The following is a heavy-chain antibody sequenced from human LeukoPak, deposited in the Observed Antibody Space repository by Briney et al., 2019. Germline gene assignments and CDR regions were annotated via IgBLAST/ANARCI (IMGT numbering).Heavy chain of an antibody. CDR1: GFTFSDYY. V-gene: IGHV3-66*01. CDR3: ARCLLVQGYYYGMDV. CDR2: IYSGGST. Sequence: GGSLRLSCAASGFTFSDYYMSWVRQAPGKGLEWVSIIYSGGSTYYADSVKGRFTISRDSSKNTLHLQMNSLRAEDTAVYYCARCLLVQGYYYGMDVWGQGTTVTVSS. D-gene: IGHD3-3*01. J-gene: IGHJ6*02.